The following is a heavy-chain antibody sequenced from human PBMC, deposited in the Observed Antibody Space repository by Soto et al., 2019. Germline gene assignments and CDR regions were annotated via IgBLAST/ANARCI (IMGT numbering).Heavy chain of an antibody. CDR3: AKDGAVTTAYYFDY. D-gene: IGHD4-17*01. J-gene: IGHJ4*02. CDR1: GFTFSSYG. V-gene: IGHV3-30*18. CDR2: ISYDGSNK. Sequence: GGSLRLSCAASGFTFSSYGMHWVRQAPGKGLEWVAVISYDGSNKYYADSVKGRFTISRDNSKNTLYLQMNSLRAEDTAVYYCAKDGAVTTAYYFDYWGQGTLVTVSS.